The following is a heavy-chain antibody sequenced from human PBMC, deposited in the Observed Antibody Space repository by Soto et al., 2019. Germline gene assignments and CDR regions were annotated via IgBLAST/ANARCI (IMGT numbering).Heavy chain of an antibody. CDR1: GFTFSSYG. J-gene: IGHJ4*02. Sequence: GGSLRLSCAASGFTFSSYGMHWVRQAPGKGLEWVAVISYDGSNKYYADSVKGRFTISRDNSKNTLYLQMNSLRAEDTAAYYCAKDEGYTGNNYWGQGTLVTVSS. CDR2: ISYDGSNK. CDR3: AKDEGYTGNNY. V-gene: IGHV3-30*18. D-gene: IGHD5-12*01.